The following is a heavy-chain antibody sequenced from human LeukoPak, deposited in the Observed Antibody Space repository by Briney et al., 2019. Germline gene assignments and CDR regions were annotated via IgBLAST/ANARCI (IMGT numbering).Heavy chain of an antibody. D-gene: IGHD2-8*02. V-gene: IGHV1-24*01. CDR2: FDPEDGET. CDR3: AKGGTGGDYVGY. Sequence: ASVKVSCKVSGYTLTELSMHWVRQAPGKGLEWMGGFDPEDGETIYAQKFQGRVTMTEDTSTDTAYMELSSLRSEDTAVYYCAKGGTGGDYVGYWGQGTLVTVSS. J-gene: IGHJ4*02. CDR1: GYTLTELS.